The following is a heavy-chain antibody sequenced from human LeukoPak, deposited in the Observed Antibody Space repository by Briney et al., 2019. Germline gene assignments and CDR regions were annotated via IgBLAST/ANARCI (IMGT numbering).Heavy chain of an antibody. D-gene: IGHD2/OR15-2a*01. CDR3: AGHHPRNTVDF. J-gene: IGHJ4*02. CDR1: GGSISSYY. Sequence: SETLSLTCTVPGGSISSYYRSWIRHPPGKGLEWIAYISDIGSINYNPSLKSRVTISLDTSKNQFSLKLSSVTAADTAVYYCAGHHPRNTVDFWGQGTLVTVSS. CDR2: ISDIGSI. V-gene: IGHV4-59*08.